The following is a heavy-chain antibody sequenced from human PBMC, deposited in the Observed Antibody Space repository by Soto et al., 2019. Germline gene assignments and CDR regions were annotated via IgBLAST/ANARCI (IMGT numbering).Heavy chain of an antibody. D-gene: IGHD1-26*01. J-gene: IGHJ2*01. CDR3: ARGLEADAVGLYFDL. CDR2: IYYSGST. CDR1: GGSISSGDYY. V-gene: IGHV4-30-4*01. Sequence: QVQLQESGPGLVKPSQTLSLTCTVSGGSISSGDYYWSWIRQPPGKGLEWIGYIYYSGSTYYNPSLKSRVTISVDTSKNQFSLKLSSVTAADTAVYYCARGLEADAVGLYFDLWGRGTLVTVSS.